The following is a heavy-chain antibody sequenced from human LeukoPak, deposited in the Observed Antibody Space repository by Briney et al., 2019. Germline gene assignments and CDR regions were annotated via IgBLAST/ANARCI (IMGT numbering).Heavy chain of an antibody. V-gene: IGHV3-21*01. CDR1: GFTFSSYS. CDR2: ISSSSSYI. CDR3: ARDRNVFGYSGYDSGAY. D-gene: IGHD5-12*01. J-gene: IGHJ4*02. Sequence: PGGSLRLSCAASGFTFSSYSMNWVRQAPGKGLEWVSSISSSSSYIYYADSVKGRFTISRDNAKNSLYLQMNSLRAEDTAVYYCARDRNVFGYSGYDSGAYWGQGTLVTVSS.